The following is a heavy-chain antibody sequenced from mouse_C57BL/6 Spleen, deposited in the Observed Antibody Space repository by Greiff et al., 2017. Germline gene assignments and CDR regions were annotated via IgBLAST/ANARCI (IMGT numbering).Heavy chain of an antibody. V-gene: IGHV3-6*01. CDR3: ARGSYYSNYEYFDV. D-gene: IGHD2-5*01. Sequence: EVQLQESGPGLVKPSQSLSLTCSVTGYSITSGYYWNWIRQFPGNKLEWMGYISYDGSNNYNPSLKNRISITRDTSKNQFFLKLNSVTTEDTATYYCARGSYYSNYEYFDVWGTGTTVTVSS. J-gene: IGHJ1*03. CDR2: ISYDGSN. CDR1: GYSITSGYY.